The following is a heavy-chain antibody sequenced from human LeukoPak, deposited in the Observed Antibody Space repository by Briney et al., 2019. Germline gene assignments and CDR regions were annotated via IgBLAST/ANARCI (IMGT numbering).Heavy chain of an antibody. V-gene: IGHV3-48*01. J-gene: IGHJ4*02. CDR2: LSSSSSTI. CDR3: AKSLYGGCDY. D-gene: IGHD3-16*02. CDR1: GFTFNTYS. Sequence: GGSLRLSCAASGFTFNTYSMNWVRQAPGKGLEWVSFLSSSSSTIYYADSVKGRFTIFRDNSKNTVYLQMNSLRVEDTAVYYCAKSLYGGCDYWGQGTVVTVSS.